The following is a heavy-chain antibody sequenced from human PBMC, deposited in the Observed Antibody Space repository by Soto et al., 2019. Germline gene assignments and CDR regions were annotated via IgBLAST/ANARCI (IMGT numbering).Heavy chain of an antibody. V-gene: IGHV3-74*01. Sequence: GGSLRLSCAASGFTFSKHWMHWVRQAPGKGLVWVSHIKTDGSFTRDADSLKGRFAISRDNARNTLYLQMNGLRAEDTAIYYCVRDNNWSLDYWGQGTLVTVSS. D-gene: IGHD1-1*01. CDR2: IKTDGSFT. J-gene: IGHJ4*02. CDR1: GFTFSKHW. CDR3: VRDNNWSLDY.